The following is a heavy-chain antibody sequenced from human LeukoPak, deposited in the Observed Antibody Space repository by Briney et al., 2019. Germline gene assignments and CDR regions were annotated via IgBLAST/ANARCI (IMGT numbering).Heavy chain of an antibody. Sequence: SVKVSCKASGGTFSSYAISWVRQAPGQGLEWMGGIIPIFGTANYAQKFQGRVTITADESTSTAYMELSSLRSEDTAVYYCARDHLSAEGSRVRSMVRGVIIMGYWDQGTLVTVSS. CDR2: IIPIFGTA. V-gene: IGHV1-69*01. CDR3: ARDHLSAEGSRVRSMVRGVIIMGY. D-gene: IGHD3-10*01. CDR1: GGTFSSYA. J-gene: IGHJ4*02.